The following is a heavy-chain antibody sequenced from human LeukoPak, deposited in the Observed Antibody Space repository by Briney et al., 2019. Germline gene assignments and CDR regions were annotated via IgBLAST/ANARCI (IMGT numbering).Heavy chain of an antibody. D-gene: IGHD3-22*01. CDR2: IKQDGSEK. CDR1: GFTFSSYW. CDR3: ASGAKVVVIDY. J-gene: IGHJ4*02. Sequence: QSGGSLRLSCAASGFTFSSYWMSWVRQASGKGLEWVANIKQDGSEKYYVDSVKGRFTISRDNAKNSLYLQMNSLRAEDTAVYYCASGAKVVVIDYWGQGTLVTVSS. V-gene: IGHV3-7*01.